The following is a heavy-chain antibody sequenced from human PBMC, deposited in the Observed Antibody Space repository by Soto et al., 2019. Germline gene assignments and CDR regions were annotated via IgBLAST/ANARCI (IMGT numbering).Heavy chain of an antibody. CDR1: GFSLSTSGEG. J-gene: IGHJ5*02. CDR2: IFWDDDK. D-gene: IGHD6-19*01. CDR3: AHRRVVVAGPLNCFDP. Sequence: QITLKESGPTLVKPTQTLTLTCTFSGFSLSTSGEGVGWIRQPPGKALEWLALIFWDDDKRYSPFLKSRLTTPKDTSKNQVVLKMTNMDPVDTATYYCAHRRVVVAGPLNCFDPWGQGTLVTVSS. V-gene: IGHV2-5*02.